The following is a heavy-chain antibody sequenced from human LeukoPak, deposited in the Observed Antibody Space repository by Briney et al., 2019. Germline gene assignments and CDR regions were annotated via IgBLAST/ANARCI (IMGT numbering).Heavy chain of an antibody. D-gene: IGHD3-3*01. Sequence: GGSLRLSCAASGFTFSSYSMNWVRQTPGKGLEWVSSISTSSSYIYYADSEKGRFTISRDNAKNSLYLQMNSLRVEDTAVYYCARADAIQRSFDYWGQGTPVTVSS. CDR2: ISTSSSYI. CDR3: ARADAIQRSFDY. J-gene: IGHJ4*02. CDR1: GFTFSSYS. V-gene: IGHV3-21*01.